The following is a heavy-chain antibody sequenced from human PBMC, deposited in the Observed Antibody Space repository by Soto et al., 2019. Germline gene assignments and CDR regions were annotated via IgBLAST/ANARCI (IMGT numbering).Heavy chain of an antibody. CDR3: AASIFYYGMDV. CDR1: GYTFTNYW. Sequence: GESLKISCKGSGYTFTNYWIGWVRQMPGKGPEWMGIIYPGDSDTKYNPSFQGQVTISADKSITTTYLQWSSLKASDTAIYYCAASIFYYGMDVWGQGTTVAVSS. CDR2: IYPGDSDT. J-gene: IGHJ6*02. V-gene: IGHV5-51*01.